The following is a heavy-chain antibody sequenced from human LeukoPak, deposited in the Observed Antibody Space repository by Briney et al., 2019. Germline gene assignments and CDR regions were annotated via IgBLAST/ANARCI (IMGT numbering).Heavy chain of an antibody. CDR1: GGSISSSSSY. J-gene: IGHJ4*02. Sequence: SETLSLTCSVSGGSISSSSSYWGWIRQPPGKGLEWIGSIYYSGSSFDNPALKSRVTISVDTSKNQFSLKLSSVTAADTAVYYCARHRSGWLQSSFDFWGQGTLVTVSS. CDR2: IYYSGSS. V-gene: IGHV4-39*01. CDR3: ARHRSGWLQSSFDF. D-gene: IGHD5-24*01.